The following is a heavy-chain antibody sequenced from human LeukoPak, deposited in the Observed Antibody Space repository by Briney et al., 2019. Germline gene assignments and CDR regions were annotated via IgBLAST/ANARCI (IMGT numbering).Heavy chain of an antibody. D-gene: IGHD2-2*01. Sequence: SETLSLTCTVSGGSISSSPYYWGWIRQPPGKGLEWIGTIYYRRSTYSNPSLNSRVTISLDTSKNLYSLRLRAVTAADTALYYCARHYLSDGILSTFDPWGQGTLVTVSS. V-gene: IGHV4-39*01. CDR1: GGSISSSPYY. J-gene: IGHJ5*02. CDR3: ARHYLSDGILSTFDP. CDR2: IYYRRST.